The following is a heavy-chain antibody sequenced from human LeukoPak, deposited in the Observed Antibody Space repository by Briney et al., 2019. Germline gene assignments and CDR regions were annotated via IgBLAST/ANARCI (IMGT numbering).Heavy chain of an antibody. Sequence: GGSLRLSCAASGFTFSSYWMSWVRQAPGKGLEWVANIKQDGSEKYYVDSVKGRFTISRDNAKNSLYLQMNSLRAEDTAVYYCARDLGIAVAGTLDYWGQGTLVTVSS. CDR3: ARDLGIAVAGTLDY. D-gene: IGHD6-19*01. CDR1: GFTFSSYW. CDR2: IKQDGSEK. V-gene: IGHV3-7*01. J-gene: IGHJ4*02.